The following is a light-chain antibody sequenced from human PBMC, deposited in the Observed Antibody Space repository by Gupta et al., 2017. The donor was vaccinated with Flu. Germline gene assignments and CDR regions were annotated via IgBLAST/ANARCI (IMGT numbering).Light chain of an antibody. CDR3: NYRDTTDNHQAV. CDR2: AKN. CDR1: SLRNPY. J-gene: IGLJ2*01. V-gene: IGLV3-19*01. Sequence: SSELTQDPAVSVALGQTVRITCQGDSLRNPYASWYQQKPGQAPVLVIYAKNIRPSGIPDRFSGSSSGNTASLTTPRAPAEDEADYDGNYRDTTDNHQAVLGGGTKLNV.